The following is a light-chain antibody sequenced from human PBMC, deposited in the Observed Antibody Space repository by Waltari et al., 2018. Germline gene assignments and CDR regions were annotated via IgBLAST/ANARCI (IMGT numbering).Light chain of an antibody. V-gene: IGLV2-23*01. CDR3: CAHAGSGIWV. CDR1: SSDVGSYNL. CDR2: EDT. J-gene: IGLJ3*02. Sequence: QSALTQPASVSGSPGQSITLSCPGTSSDVGSYNLASWYQQHPGKVPKLIIYEDTKRPSGVSDRFSGSKSGNTASLTISGLQAEDEADYHCCAHAGSGIWVFGGGTKLTVL.